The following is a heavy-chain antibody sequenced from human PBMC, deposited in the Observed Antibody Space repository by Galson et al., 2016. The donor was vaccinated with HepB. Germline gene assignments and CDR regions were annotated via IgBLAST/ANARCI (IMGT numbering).Heavy chain of an antibody. CDR1: GFTFNDYV. CDR2: IRGSGAGT. CDR3: AKYEGDYGQVYFFDY. V-gene: IGHV3-23*01. Sequence: SLRLSCAASGFTFNDYVMSWVRQAPGKGLEWVSAIRGSGAGTYYADSVKGRFTISRDNSKNTLYLQMNSLRAEDTAVYYCAKYEGDYGQVYFFDYWGRGTLVTVSS. J-gene: IGHJ4*02. D-gene: IGHD4-17*01.